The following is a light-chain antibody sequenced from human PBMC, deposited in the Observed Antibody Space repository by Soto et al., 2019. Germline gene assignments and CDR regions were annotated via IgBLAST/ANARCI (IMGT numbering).Light chain of an antibody. CDR1: QSISSD. CDR3: QQSYSTPVT. J-gene: IGKJ4*01. Sequence: IQMTPSPSSLSASVGDRVTITCRASQSISSDLDWYQQKPGKAPKLLIYAASSLQSGVPSRFSGSGSGTDFTLTISSLQPEDFATYYCQQSYSTPVTFGGGTKVDIK. V-gene: IGKV1-39*01. CDR2: AAS.